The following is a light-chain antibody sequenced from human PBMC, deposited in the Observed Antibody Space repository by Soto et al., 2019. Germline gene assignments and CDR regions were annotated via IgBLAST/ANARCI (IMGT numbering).Light chain of an antibody. V-gene: IGKV3-15*01. CDR2: GAS. J-gene: IGKJ1*01. CDR1: QSVSSN. CDR3: DQYNTCPRT. Sequence: ERVMMQVLAALSEYPGERATLSCRASQSVSSNLAWYQQKPGQAPRLLIYGASTGATGIPARFSGGGSGSEFTLTISILLPEDFGVYYCDQYNTCPRTFGQGTKVDVK.